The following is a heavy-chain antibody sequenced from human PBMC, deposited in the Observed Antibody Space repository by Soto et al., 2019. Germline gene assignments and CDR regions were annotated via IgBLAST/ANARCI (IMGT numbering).Heavy chain of an antibody. CDR3: TRAPFDFYSRIDP. J-gene: IGHJ5*01. CDR2: IILLFGTT. CDR1: EETFNKFA. V-gene: IGHV1-69*06. Sequence: QVELVQSGAEVKTPGSSVKVSCKASEETFNKFAITWVRQAPGQGLEWMGGIILLFGTTEYAQQFRGRLTITADKSTRTIYMELDNLRSEDTAIYYCTRAPFDFYSRIDPWGPGTLVTVSS. D-gene: IGHD2-15*01.